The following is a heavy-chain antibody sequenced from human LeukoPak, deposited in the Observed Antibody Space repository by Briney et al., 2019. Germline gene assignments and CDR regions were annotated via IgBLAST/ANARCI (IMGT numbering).Heavy chain of an antibody. J-gene: IGHJ4*02. CDR2: IKTSEST. CDR3: ARAINYYDSTGYYPYLDY. V-gene: IGHV4-4*07. Sequence: PSETLSLTCTVSGGSISSYYWNWIRQVAGKGLEWIGRIKTSESTNYNPSLKSRVTMSVDTFKNQFSLMLRSVTAADTAVYYCARAINYYDSTGYYPYLDYWGQGTLVTVSS. D-gene: IGHD3-22*01. CDR1: GGSISSYY.